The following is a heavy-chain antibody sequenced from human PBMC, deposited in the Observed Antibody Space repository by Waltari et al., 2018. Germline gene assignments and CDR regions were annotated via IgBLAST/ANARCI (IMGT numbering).Heavy chain of an antibody. CDR3: ARDGPRFLESGYYFDY. CDR1: GGSISSGGYY. CDR2: IYYSGST. Sequence: QVQLQESGPGLVKPSQTLSLTCTVSGGSISSGGYYWSWIRQHPGKGLEWIGYIYYSGSTYYNPSLKSRVTISVDTSKNQCSLKLSSVTAADTAVYYCARDGPRFLESGYYFDYWGQGTLVTVSS. V-gene: IGHV4-31*03. J-gene: IGHJ4*02. D-gene: IGHD3-3*01.